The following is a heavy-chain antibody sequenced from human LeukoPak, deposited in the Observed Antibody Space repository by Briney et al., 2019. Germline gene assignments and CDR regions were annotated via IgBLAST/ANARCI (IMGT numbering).Heavy chain of an antibody. D-gene: IGHD6-13*01. CDR1: GFTFSAHN. V-gene: IGHV3-21*01. Sequence: GGSLRLSCAASGFTFSAHNMNWVRQAPGKGLEWVGSISGTINQIDYADSVKGRFSISRDNAKNSLYLQMNSLRAEDTAVYYCARVAAGIQSLDYWGQGTLVTVSS. CDR3: ARVAAGIQSLDY. J-gene: IGHJ4*02. CDR2: ISGTINQI.